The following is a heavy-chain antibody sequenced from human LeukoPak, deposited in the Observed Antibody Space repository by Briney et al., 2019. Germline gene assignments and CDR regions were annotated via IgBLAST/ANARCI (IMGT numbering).Heavy chain of an antibody. CDR2: ISGSGGNT. J-gene: IGHJ4*02. V-gene: IGHV3-23*01. CDR3: AKGKAGSSYSGIDF. Sequence: GGSLRLTCAASGFTFSNYAMSWVRQAPGKGLEWVSVISGSGGNTFSADSVKDRFTISRDSSKNTLHLQMNSLRAEDTAVYYCAKGKAGSSYSGIDFWGQGTLVTVSS. D-gene: IGHD2-15*01. CDR1: GFTFSNYA.